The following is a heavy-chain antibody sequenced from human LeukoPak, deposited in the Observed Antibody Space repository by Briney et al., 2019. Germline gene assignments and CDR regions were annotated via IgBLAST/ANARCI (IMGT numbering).Heavy chain of an antibody. J-gene: IGHJ4*02. CDR3: ASNSGSYFGYPETFDH. CDR1: GFTFSSYW. CDR2: IKQDGSEK. V-gene: IGHV3-7*01. Sequence: PGGSLRLSCARSGFTFSSYWMSWVRQAPGKGLEWVANIKQDGSEKNYVDSVRGRFTISRDNAKNSLYLQMNSLRAEDTAVYYCASNSGSYFGYPETFDHWGQGALVTVSS. D-gene: IGHD1-26*01.